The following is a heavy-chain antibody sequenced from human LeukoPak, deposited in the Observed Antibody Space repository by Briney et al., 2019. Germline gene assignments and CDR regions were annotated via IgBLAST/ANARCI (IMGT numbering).Heavy chain of an antibody. V-gene: IGHV4-31*03. Sequence: SQTLSLTCTVSGGSISSGGYYWSWIRQHPGKGLEWIGYIYYSGSTYYNPSLKSRVTISVDTSKNQFSLKLSSVTAADTAVYYCARVSVGGVPARDYYYYYGMDVWGQGTTVTVSS. CDR3: ARVSVGGVPARDYYYYYGMDV. J-gene: IGHJ6*02. CDR1: GGSISSGGYY. CDR2: IYYSGST. D-gene: IGHD2-2*01.